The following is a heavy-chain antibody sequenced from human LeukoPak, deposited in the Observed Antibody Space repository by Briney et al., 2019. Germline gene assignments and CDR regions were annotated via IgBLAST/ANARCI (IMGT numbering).Heavy chain of an antibody. Sequence: PSGTLSLTCAVSGGSISRSNWWSWVRQPPGKGLEWIGEIYHSGSTNYNPSLKSRVTIPVDKSKNQFSLKLSSVTAADTAVYYCAREDYDDSGAWYFDLWGRGTLVTVSS. D-gene: IGHD3-3*01. CDR3: AREDYDDSGAWYFDL. CDR2: IYHSGST. J-gene: IGHJ2*01. CDR1: GGSISRSNW. V-gene: IGHV4-4*02.